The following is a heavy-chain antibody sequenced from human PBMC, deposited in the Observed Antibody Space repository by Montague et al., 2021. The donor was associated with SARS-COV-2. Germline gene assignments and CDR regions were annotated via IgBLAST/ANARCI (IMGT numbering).Heavy chain of an antibody. CDR1: GGSISSYY. CDR3: ASQGPDFWRCIDY. Sequence: SETLSLTCTVSGGSISSYYWSWIRQPPGKGLEWIGYIYYSGRTNYNPSLQSRVTISVDTYKNQFSLKLSSVTAADTAVYYCASQGPDFWRCIDYWGQGTLVTVSS. J-gene: IGHJ4*02. V-gene: IGHV4-59*01. D-gene: IGHD3-3*01. CDR2: IYYSGRT.